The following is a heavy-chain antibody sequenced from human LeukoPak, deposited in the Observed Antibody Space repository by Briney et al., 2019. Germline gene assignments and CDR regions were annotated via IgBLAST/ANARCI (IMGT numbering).Heavy chain of an antibody. V-gene: IGHV3-23*01. CDR2: ISGSGGDT. D-gene: IGHD6-19*01. CDR1: GFTFTKYP. CDR3: AKGYSSAWFDAFDI. J-gene: IGHJ3*02. Sequence: PGGSLRLSCVASGFTFTKYPMAWVRQAPGKGLEWVSRISGSGGDTYYADSVKGRFTISRDNSKNTLYLQMNSLRAEDTAVYYCAKGYSSAWFDAFDIWGQGTMVTVSS.